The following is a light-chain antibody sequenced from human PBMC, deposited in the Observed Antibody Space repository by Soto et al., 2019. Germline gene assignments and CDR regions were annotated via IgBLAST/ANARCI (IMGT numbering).Light chain of an antibody. J-gene: IGKJ2*01. CDR3: QQRSNWAYT. V-gene: IGKV3-11*01. CDR2: DAS. CDR1: QSIISY. Sequence: EIVLTQSPATLSLSPGERASLSCRASQSIISYLAWYQQKPGQAPRLLIFDASKRATGIPARFSGSGSGTDFTLTISSLEPEDFAVYYCQQRSNWAYTFGQGTKLEIK.